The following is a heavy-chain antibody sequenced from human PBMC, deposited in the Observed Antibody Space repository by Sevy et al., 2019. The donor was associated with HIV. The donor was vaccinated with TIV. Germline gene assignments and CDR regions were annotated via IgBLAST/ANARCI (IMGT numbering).Heavy chain of an antibody. CDR3: AKQNYYGSGSYYNAGYYYYGMDV. V-gene: IGHV3-23*01. Sequence: GGSLRLSCAASGFTFSSYAMSWVRQAPGKGLEWVSAISGSGGSTYYADSVKGRFTISRDNSKNTLYLQMNSLRAEDTDVYYCAKQNYYGSGSYYNAGYYYYGMDVWGQGTTVTVSS. CDR2: ISGSGGST. CDR1: GFTFSSYA. D-gene: IGHD3-10*01. J-gene: IGHJ6*02.